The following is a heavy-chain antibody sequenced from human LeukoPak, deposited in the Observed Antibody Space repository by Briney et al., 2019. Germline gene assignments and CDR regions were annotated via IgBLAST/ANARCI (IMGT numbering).Heavy chain of an antibody. J-gene: IGHJ4*02. V-gene: IGHV4-59*01. D-gene: IGHD6-13*01. CDR2: IYYSGST. CDR1: GGSISSYY. CDR3: ASIAAAGTPYFDY. Sequence: SETLPLTCTVSGGSISSYYWSWIRQPPGKGLEWIGYIYYSGSTNYNPSLKSRVTISVDTSKNQFSLKLSSVTAADTAVYYCASIAAAGTPYFDYWGQGTLVTVSS.